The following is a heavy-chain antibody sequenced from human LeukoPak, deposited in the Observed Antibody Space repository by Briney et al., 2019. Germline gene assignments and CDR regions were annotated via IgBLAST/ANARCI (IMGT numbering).Heavy chain of an antibody. CDR3: AKDPNSNYDYVWGSFGFDY. D-gene: IGHD3-16*01. J-gene: IGHJ4*02. CDR2: IRYDGSNK. Sequence: GGSLRLSCAASGFIFSTYGMHWVRQAPGKGLEWVAFIRYDGSNKYYADSVKGRFTISRDNSKNTLYLQVNSLRAEDTAVYYCAKDPNSNYDYVWGSFGFDYWGQGTLVTVSS. V-gene: IGHV3-30*02. CDR1: GFIFSTYG.